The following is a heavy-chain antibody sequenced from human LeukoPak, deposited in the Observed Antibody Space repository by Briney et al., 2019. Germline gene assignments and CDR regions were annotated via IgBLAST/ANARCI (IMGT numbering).Heavy chain of an antibody. J-gene: IGHJ4*02. D-gene: IGHD3-3*01. CDR3: ARRLRFLEWLSPTWAPFDY. CDR1: GGSFSGYY. V-gene: IGHV4-34*01. Sequence: PSETLSLTCAVYGGSFSGYYWSWIRQPPGKGLEWIGEINHSGSTNYNPSLKSRVTISVDTSKNQFSLKLSSVTAADTAVYYCARRLRFLEWLSPTWAPFDYWGQGTLVTVSS. CDR2: INHSGST.